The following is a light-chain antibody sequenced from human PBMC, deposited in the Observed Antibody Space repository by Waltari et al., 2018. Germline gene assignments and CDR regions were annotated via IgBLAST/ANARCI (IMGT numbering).Light chain of an antibody. CDR3: MQARQTPWT. V-gene: IGKV2-28*01. Sequence: DIVMTQSPLSLPVTPGEPASISCRSSQSLLHNNGYNYLDWYLQKPGQSPQVLIYLASYRASGVPDRFSGSGSGTEFTLKISRVEAEDVGVYYCMQARQTPWTFGQGTKVEIK. CDR1: QSLLHNNGYNY. CDR2: LAS. J-gene: IGKJ1*01.